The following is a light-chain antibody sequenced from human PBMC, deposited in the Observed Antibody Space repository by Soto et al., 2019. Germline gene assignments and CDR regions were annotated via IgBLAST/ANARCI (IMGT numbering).Light chain of an antibody. CDR1: STDFVSYNR. Sequence: QSALTQPPSVSGSPGQSVTISCTGTSTDFVSYNRVSWYQQPPGTAPKLIIYEASNRPSGVPDRFSGSKSGNTASLTISGLQAAEEADYYCSLDTSENAYVFGTGTKVTVL. J-gene: IGLJ1*01. CDR3: SLDTSENAYV. CDR2: EAS. V-gene: IGLV2-18*01.